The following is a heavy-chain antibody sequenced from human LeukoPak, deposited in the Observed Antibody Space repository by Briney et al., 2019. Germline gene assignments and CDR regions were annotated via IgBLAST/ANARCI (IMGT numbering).Heavy chain of an antibody. CDR1: GGSISSGGYS. CDR3: ARNSHYNYYGSGSYKFDP. D-gene: IGHD3-10*01. V-gene: IGHV4-61*08. Sequence: SETLSLTCAVSGGSISSGGYSWSWIRQPPGKGLEWIGYIYYSGSTNYNPSLKSRVTISVDTSKNQFSLKLSSVTAADTAVYYCARNSHYNYYGSGSYKFDPWGQGTLVTVSS. J-gene: IGHJ5*02. CDR2: IYYSGST.